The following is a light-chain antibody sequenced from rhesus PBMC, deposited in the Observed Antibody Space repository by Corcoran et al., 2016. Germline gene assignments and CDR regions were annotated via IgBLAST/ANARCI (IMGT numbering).Light chain of an antibody. CDR2: GAP. CDR1: QGVSTY. CDR3: PQYNRNTYS. V-gene: IGKV1-43*01. J-gene: IGKJ2*01. Sequence: DIQLTQSPSSLSASVGNRVTITCGGTQGVSTYANWYQQKLGKVPTRLFCGAPSLERGDPSRFRGSGSRTDFTRTIGSLQPGVFTMYYRPQYNRNTYSFGQGTKVEIK.